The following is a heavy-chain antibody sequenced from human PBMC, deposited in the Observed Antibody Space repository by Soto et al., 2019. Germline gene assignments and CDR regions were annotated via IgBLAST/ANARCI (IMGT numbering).Heavy chain of an antibody. CDR2: IYWDDDK. Sequence: QITLKESGPTLVKPTQTLTLTCTFSGFSLSTSGVGVGWIRQPPGKALEWLALIYWDDDKRYSPSLKSRLTITKDTAKNRVVLTMTNMDPVDTATYYCAHVSGGYDNFDYWGQGTLVTVSS. J-gene: IGHJ4*02. D-gene: IGHD5-12*01. CDR3: AHVSGGYDNFDY. V-gene: IGHV2-5*02. CDR1: GFSLSTSGVG.